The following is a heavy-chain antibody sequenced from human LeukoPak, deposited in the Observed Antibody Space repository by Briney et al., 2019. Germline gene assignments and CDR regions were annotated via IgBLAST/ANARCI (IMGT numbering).Heavy chain of an antibody. J-gene: IGHJ5*02. CDR1: GGTFSSYA. V-gene: IGHV1-69*01. Sequence: SVKVSCKASGGTFSSYAISWARQAPGQGLEWMGGIIPIFGTANYAQRFQGRVTITADESTSTAYMELSSLRSEDTAVYYCASQYSSSWYGGYWFDPWGQGTLVTVSS. CDR3: ASQYSSSWYGGYWFDP. CDR2: IIPIFGTA. D-gene: IGHD6-13*01.